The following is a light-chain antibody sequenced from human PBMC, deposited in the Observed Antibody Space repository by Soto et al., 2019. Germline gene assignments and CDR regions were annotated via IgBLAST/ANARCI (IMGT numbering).Light chain of an antibody. Sequence: QSALTQAASVSGSPGQSISISCTGTSSDVGGYNYVSWHQQHPGKAPKLIIYDVYNRPSGVSDRFSGSKSGNTASLTISGLQADDEADYYFRSYTSSNTWVFGGGTQLTVL. CDR3: RSYTSSNTWV. CDR2: DVY. V-gene: IGLV2-14*01. J-gene: IGLJ3*02. CDR1: SSDVGGYNY.